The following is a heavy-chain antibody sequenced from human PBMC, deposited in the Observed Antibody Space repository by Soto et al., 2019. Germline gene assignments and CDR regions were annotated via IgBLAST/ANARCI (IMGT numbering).Heavy chain of an antibody. D-gene: IGHD2-15*01. CDR3: AKDASCYSCGA. J-gene: IGHJ4*02. CDR1: GGSISSSNFY. CDR2: IRYGGDA. V-gene: IGHV4-39*01. Sequence: QLQLQESGPGLVKPSETLSLTCRVSGGSISSSNFYWGWFRQPPGKGLEWIGSIRYGGDASYTPSLKRRVTISIDTSKNQFSLSLRSVTAADTAIYYCAKDASCYSCGAWGQGAPVTVSS.